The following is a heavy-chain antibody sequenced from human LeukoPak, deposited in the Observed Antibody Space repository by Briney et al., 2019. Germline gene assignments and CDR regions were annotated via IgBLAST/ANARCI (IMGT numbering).Heavy chain of an antibody. J-gene: IGHJ4*02. Sequence: PGGSVRLSCAASGFTFSSYRMNWVGQAPGKGLEWVSSISSSSGYIYYADSVKGRFTISRDNAKNSLYLQMNSLRAEDTAVYYCARDPYYYGSGSYGEHSDYWGQGTLVTVSS. CDR2: ISSSSGYI. D-gene: IGHD3-10*01. V-gene: IGHV3-21*01. CDR3: ARDPYYYGSGSYGEHSDY. CDR1: GFTFSSYR.